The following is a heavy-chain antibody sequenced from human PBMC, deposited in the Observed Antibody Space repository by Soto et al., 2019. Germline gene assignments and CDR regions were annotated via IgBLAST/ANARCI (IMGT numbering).Heavy chain of an antibody. V-gene: IGHV1-69*01. CDR2: IIPIFGTA. Sequence: VQSGAAVKKPGSSVKVSCKASGGTFSSYAISWVRQAPGQGLEWMGGIIPIFGTANYAQKFQGRVTITADESTSTAYMELSSLRSEDTAVYYCAIDPPVYGVVIIPPYYYYGMDVWGQGTTVTVSS. D-gene: IGHD3-3*01. CDR3: AIDPPVYGVVIIPPYYYYGMDV. CDR1: GGTFSSYA. J-gene: IGHJ6*02.